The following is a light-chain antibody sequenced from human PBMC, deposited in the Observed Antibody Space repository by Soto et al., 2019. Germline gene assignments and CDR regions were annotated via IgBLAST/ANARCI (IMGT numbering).Light chain of an antibody. CDR3: QKSETYPLN. J-gene: IGKJ5*01. V-gene: IGKV3-15*01. CDR1: RSVDTD. Sequence: EIVMTHSPATLSVSPFYIATLSFSASRSVDTDLAWYQQKPGQAPRLLVFATSARATGVPDRFRGSRSGTDFTLTISSLQPGDFATYYCQKSETYPLNFGQGTRLEIK. CDR2: ATS.